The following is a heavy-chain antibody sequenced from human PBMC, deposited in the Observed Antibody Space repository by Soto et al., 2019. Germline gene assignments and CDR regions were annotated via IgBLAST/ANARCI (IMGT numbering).Heavy chain of an antibody. J-gene: IGHJ6*03. Sequence: PGGSLRLSCAASGFTFDDYAMHWVRQAPGKGLEWVSGISWNSGSIGYADSVKGRFTISRDNAKNSLYLQMNSLRAEDTALYYCANDAYMRPPPYYYYYYMDVWGKGTTVTVSS. CDR2: ISWNSGSI. CDR3: ANDAYMRPPPYYYYYYMDV. D-gene: IGHD4-4*01. CDR1: GFTFDDYA. V-gene: IGHV3-9*01.